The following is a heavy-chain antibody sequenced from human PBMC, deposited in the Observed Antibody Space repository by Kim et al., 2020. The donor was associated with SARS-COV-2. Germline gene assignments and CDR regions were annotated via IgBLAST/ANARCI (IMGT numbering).Heavy chain of an antibody. Sequence: GGSLRLSCAASGFTFSSYAMSWVRQAPGKGLEWVSAISGSGGSTYYADSVKGRFTISRDNSKNTLYLQMNSLRAEDTAVYYCARDYDSSGYYGSGGFDYWGQGTLVTVSS. V-gene: IGHV3-23*01. D-gene: IGHD3-22*01. CDR3: ARDYDSSGYYGSGGFDY. CDR1: GFTFSSYA. CDR2: ISGSGGST. J-gene: IGHJ4*02.